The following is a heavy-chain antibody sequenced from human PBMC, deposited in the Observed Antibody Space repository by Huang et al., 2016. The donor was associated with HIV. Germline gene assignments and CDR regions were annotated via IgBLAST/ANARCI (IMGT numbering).Heavy chain of an antibody. J-gene: IGHJ6*02. V-gene: IGHV3-30*18. D-gene: IGHD2-2*03. Sequence: PVKGLEWVAVISYDGSSKYYADSVRGRFTISRDNSKNRLYLQVNSLRVEDTAIYYCAKEFEVFTGYHYYGMDVWGQGTTVTVSS. CDR2: ISYDGSSK. CDR3: AKEFEVFTGYHYYGMDV.